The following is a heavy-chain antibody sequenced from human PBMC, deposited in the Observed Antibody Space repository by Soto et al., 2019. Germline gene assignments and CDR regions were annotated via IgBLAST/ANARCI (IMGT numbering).Heavy chain of an antibody. CDR2: IYYSGST. V-gene: IGHV4-39*01. J-gene: IGHJ4*02. Sequence: SETLSLTCTVTGDSISSRSYYWGWIRQPPGKGLEWIGSIYYSGSTYNNPSLRSRVSMSIDTSKDQFSLKLKSVTAADTALYFCARQRISVVTPAYFDVWGPGSLVTVSS. D-gene: IGHD2-21*02. CDR3: ARQRISVVTPAYFDV. CDR1: GDSISSRSYY.